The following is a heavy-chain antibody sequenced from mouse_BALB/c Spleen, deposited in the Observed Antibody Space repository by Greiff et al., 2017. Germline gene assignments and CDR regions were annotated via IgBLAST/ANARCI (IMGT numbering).Heavy chain of an antibody. J-gene: IGHJ1*01. Sequence: EVKLVESGGGLVQPGGSLKLSCAASGFTFSSYGMSWVRQTPDKRLELVATINSNGGSTYYPDSVKGRFTISRDNAKNTLYLQMSSLKSEDTAMYYCARGYYWYFDVWGAGTTVTVSS. CDR1: GFTFSSYG. CDR2: INSNGGST. V-gene: IGHV5-6-3*01. CDR3: ARGYYWYFDV.